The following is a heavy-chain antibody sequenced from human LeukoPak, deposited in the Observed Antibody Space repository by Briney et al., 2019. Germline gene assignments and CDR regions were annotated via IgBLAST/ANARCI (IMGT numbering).Heavy chain of an antibody. J-gene: IGHJ4*02. V-gene: IGHV3-23*01. D-gene: IGHD3-3*01. CDR1: RFTFSNYA. CDR2: ISGSSGTT. CDR3: AKRSVGYDFWSGVDY. Sequence: GGSLRLSCAASRFTFSNYAMSWVRQAPGKGLEWVSAISGSSGTTYYADSVKGRFTISRDNSKNTLYLQMNSLRAEDTAVYYCAKRSVGYDFWSGVDYWGQGTLVTVSS.